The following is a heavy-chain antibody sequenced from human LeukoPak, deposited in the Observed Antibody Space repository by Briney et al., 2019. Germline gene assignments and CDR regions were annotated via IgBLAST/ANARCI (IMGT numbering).Heavy chain of an antibody. CDR2: INPSGGTT. V-gene: IGHV1-46*01. J-gene: IGHJ4*02. CDR3: ARDRQQLVQGLGY. CDR1: GYTFTNYY. D-gene: IGHD6-13*01. Sequence: ASVKVFCKASGYTFTNYYMHWVRQAPGQGVEWMGIINPSGGTTSYAQKFQGRVTMSRDTSTSTVYMELSSLSSEDTAVYYCARDRQQLVQGLGYWGQGTLVTVSS.